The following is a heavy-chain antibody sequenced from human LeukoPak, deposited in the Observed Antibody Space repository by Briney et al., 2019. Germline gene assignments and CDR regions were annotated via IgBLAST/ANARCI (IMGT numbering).Heavy chain of an antibody. CDR3: ASPRRYCSSTSCPVDY. CDR2: ISYDGSNK. D-gene: IGHD2-2*01. V-gene: IGHV3-30-3*01. CDR1: GFTFSSYA. Sequence: GGSLRLSCAASGFTFSSYAMHWVRQAPGKGLEWVAVISYDGSNKYYADSVKGRFTISRDNSKNTLYLQMNSLRAEDTAVYYCASPRRYCSSTSCPVDYWGQGTLVTVSS. J-gene: IGHJ4*02.